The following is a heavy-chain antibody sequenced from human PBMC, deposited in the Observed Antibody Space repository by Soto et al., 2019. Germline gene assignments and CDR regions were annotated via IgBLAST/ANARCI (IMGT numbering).Heavy chain of an antibody. CDR2: INHSGST. CDR3: ARGGRFLEWLPGSGEAYYGMDV. D-gene: IGHD3-3*01. Sequence: TLSLTCAVYGGSFSGYYWSWIRQPPGKGLEWIGEINHSGSTNYNPSLKSRVTISVDTSKNQFSLKLSSVTAADTAVYYCARGGRFLEWLPGSGEAYYGMDVWGQGTTVTVSS. CDR1: GGSFSGYY. V-gene: IGHV4-34*01. J-gene: IGHJ6*02.